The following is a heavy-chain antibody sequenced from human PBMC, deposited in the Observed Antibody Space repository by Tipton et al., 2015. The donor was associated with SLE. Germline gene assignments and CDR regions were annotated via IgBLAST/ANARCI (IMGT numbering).Heavy chain of an antibody. CDR2: ISYDGNNK. J-gene: IGHJ4*02. CDR1: GFTFSTYT. D-gene: IGHD2-2*01. V-gene: IGHV3-30*14. Sequence: SLRLSCAASGFTFSTYTMHWVRQAPGKGLEWVAVISYDGNNKYYADSVKGRFTISRDNSKNTLYLQMNSLRAEDTAVYYCARYACSSTSCSGGFDYWGQGTLVTVSS. CDR3: ARYACSSTSCSGGFDY.